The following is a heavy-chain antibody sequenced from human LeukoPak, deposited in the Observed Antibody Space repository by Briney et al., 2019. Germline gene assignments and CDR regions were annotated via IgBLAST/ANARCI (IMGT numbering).Heavy chain of an antibody. CDR2: IYTSGST. Sequence: PSQTLSLTCTVSGGSISSGSYYWSWIRQPAGKGLEWIGRIYTSGSTNYNPSLKSRVTISVDTSKNQFSLKLSSVTAADTAVYYCARPYYGGNSHFDYWGQGTLVTVSS. CDR3: ARPYYGGNSHFDY. V-gene: IGHV4-61*02. J-gene: IGHJ4*02. CDR1: GGSISSGSYY. D-gene: IGHD4-23*01.